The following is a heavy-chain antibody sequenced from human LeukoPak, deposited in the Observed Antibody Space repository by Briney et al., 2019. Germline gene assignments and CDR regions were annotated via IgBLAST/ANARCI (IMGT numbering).Heavy chain of an antibody. CDR1: GFTFSSYG. Sequence: GGSLRLSCAASGFTFSSYGMHWVRQAPGKGLEWVAVIWYDGSNKYYADSVKGRFTISRDNSKNTLYLQMNSLRAEDTAVFYCARPALAMVRGVIMVIYGMDVWGQGTTVIVSS. J-gene: IGHJ6*02. D-gene: IGHD3-10*01. V-gene: IGHV3-33*01. CDR3: ARPALAMVRGVIMVIYGMDV. CDR2: IWYDGSNK.